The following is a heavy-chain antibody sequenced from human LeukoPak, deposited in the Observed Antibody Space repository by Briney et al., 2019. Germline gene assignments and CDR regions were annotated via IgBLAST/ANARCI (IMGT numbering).Heavy chain of an antibody. D-gene: IGHD2-2*01. CDR2: INPNSGGT. CDR3: ARDYCSSTSCYLDY. Sequence: ASVKVSCKASGYTFTGYYMHWVRQAPGQGLEWMGWINPNSGGTNYAQKFRGWVTMTRDTSISTAYMELSRLRSDDTAVYYCARDYCSSTSCYLDYWGQGTLVTVSS. CDR1: GYTFTGYY. J-gene: IGHJ4*02. V-gene: IGHV1-2*04.